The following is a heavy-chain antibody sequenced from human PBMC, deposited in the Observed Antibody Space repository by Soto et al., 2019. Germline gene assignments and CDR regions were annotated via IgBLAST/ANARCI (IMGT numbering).Heavy chain of an antibody. CDR2: VYYSGST. CDR1: GGSISSSSYY. J-gene: IGHJ4*02. CDR3: ARVLSGSCVDY. Sequence: SETLSLTCTVSGGSISSSSYYWGWIRQSPGKGLEWIGSVYYSGSTYYNPSLKSRGTISVDTSKNQVSLQLTSVTAADTAVYYCARVLSGSCVDYWGRGTLVTVSS. D-gene: IGHD1-26*01. V-gene: IGHV4-39*01.